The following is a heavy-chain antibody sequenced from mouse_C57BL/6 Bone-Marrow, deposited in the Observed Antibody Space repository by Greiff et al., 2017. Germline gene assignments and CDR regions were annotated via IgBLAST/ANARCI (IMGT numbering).Heavy chain of an antibody. J-gene: IGHJ3*01. D-gene: IGHD2-1*01. CDR2: IHPSDSDT. CDR1: GYTFTSYW. V-gene: IGHV1-74*01. Sequence: QVQLQQPGAELVKPGASVKVSCKASGYTFTSYWMHWVKQRPGQGLEWIGRIHPSDSDTNYNQKFKGKATLTVDKSSGTAYMQLSSLTSADSAVYYVAINGDGNLAWFAYWGQGTLVTVSA. CDR3: AINGDGNLAWFAY.